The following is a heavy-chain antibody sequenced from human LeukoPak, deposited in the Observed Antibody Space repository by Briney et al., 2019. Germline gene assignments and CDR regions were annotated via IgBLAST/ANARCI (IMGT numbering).Heavy chain of an antibody. CDR3: ARYDYGGKFPLFFDY. D-gene: IGHD4-23*01. V-gene: IGHV3-7*01. J-gene: IGHJ4*02. CDR2: IKQDGSEK. Sequence: GGSLRLSCAASGFTFSSYWMSWVRQAPGKGLVWVANIKQDGSEKYYVGSVKGRFTISRDNAKNSLYLQMNSLRAEDTAVYYCARYDYGGKFPLFFDYWGQGTLVTVSS. CDR1: GFTFSSYW.